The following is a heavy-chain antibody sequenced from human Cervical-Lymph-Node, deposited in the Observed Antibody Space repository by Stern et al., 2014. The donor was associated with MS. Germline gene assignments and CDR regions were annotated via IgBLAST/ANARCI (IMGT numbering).Heavy chain of an antibody. CDR3: ARERGRAGPAMADY. D-gene: IGHD5-18*01. V-gene: IGHV1-2*06. CDR2: TNPNRGDS. CDR1: GYSFTGNY. Sequence: QLVQSGAEVKKPGASVKVSCKAAGYSFTGNYIHWLRQAPGQGLEWMGRTNPNRGDSNYARKFQGRVTMTRDTSISTAYMNLNRLGIDDTAVYYCARERGRAGPAMADYWGQGTLVTVSS. J-gene: IGHJ4*02.